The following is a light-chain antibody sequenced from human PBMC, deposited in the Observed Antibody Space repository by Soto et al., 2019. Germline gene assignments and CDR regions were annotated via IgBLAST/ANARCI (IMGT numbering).Light chain of an antibody. CDR3: QQYNDWPTIT. V-gene: IGKV3-15*01. Sequence: EIVLTQSPATLSVPPGDSATFSCRASKSVRSDLTWYQQKPGQAPRLLIYGGSIRAAYIPDSFSGSGSGTEFTHTINPLQFEDSAVSYCQQYNDWPTITFGHGTRLET. J-gene: IGKJ5*01. CDR2: GGS. CDR1: KSVRSD.